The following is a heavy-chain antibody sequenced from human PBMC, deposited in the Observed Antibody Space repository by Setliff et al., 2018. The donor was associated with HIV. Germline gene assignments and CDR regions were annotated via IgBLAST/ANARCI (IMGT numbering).Heavy chain of an antibody. J-gene: IGHJ3*02. CDR1: GYTFTSDG. D-gene: IGHD6-19*01. V-gene: IGHV1-18*01. CDR2: ISAYNGNK. Sequence: ASVKVSCKASGYTFTSDGISWVRQAPGQGLEWMGWISAYNGNKNYAQKVQGRVTMTTDTSTRAAYMELRRLRSDDTAVYYCTAANEVFLYSSGRAFDIWGLGTMVTVSS. CDR3: TAANEVFLYSSGRAFDI.